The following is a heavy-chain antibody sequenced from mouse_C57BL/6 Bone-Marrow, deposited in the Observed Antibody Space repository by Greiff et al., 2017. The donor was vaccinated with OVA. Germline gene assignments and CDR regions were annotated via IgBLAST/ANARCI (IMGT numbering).Heavy chain of an antibody. CDR2: ISSGSSTI. CDR1: GFTFSDYG. J-gene: IGHJ3*01. CDR3: ARGGSRFAY. V-gene: IGHV5-17*01. Sequence: EVKLMESGGGLVKPGGSLKLSCAASGFTFSDYGMHWVRQAPEKGLEWVAYISSGSSTIYYADTVKGRFTISRDKAKNTLYLQMTSLRSEDTAMYYCARGGSRFAYWGQGTLVTVSA. D-gene: IGHD1-1*02.